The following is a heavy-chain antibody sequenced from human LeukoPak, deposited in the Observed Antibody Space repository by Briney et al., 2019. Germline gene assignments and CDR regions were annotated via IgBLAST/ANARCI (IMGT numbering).Heavy chain of an antibody. CDR3: ARGLTGTSSHYFDY. CDR2: IYYSGST. Sequence: PSETLSLTCTVSGVSINKYYWSWIRQPPGKGLEWIGYIYYSGSTNYNPSLKSRVTISVDTSKNQFSLKLSSVTAADTAVYYCARGLTGTSSHYFDYWGQGTLVTVSS. D-gene: IGHD1-7*01. CDR1: GVSINKYY. V-gene: IGHV4-59*01. J-gene: IGHJ4*02.